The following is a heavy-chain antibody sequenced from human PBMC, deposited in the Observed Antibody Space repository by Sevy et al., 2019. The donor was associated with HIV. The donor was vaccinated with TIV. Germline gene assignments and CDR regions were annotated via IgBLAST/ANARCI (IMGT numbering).Heavy chain of an antibody. Sequence: SETLSLTCTVSGGSISSSSYYWGWIRQPPGKGLEWIGSIYYSGSTYYNPSLKSRVTISVDTSKNQFSLKLGSVTAADTAVYYCARNRIYGGNWGVQWPNWFDPWGQGTLVTVSS. CDR3: ARNRIYGGNWGVQWPNWFDP. J-gene: IGHJ5*02. CDR2: IYYSGST. D-gene: IGHD2-21*01. V-gene: IGHV4-39*01. CDR1: GGSISSSSYY.